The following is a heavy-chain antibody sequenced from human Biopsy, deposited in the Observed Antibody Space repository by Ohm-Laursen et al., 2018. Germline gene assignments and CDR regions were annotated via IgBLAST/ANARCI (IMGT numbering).Heavy chain of an antibody. CDR2: INPDGSVK. CDR3: ARDER. CDR1: GFMFSAYW. J-gene: IGHJ4*02. Sequence: GSLRLSCSASGFMFSAYWMSWVRQAPGKGLEWVANINPDGSVKYFADSVKGRFTISRDNAENSMYLQMSSLTDDDTAVYYCARDERWGQGTLVTVSS. D-gene: IGHD5-24*01. V-gene: IGHV3-7*01.